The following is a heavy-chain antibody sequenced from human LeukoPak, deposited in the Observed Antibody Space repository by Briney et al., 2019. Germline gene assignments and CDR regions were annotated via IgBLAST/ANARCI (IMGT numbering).Heavy chain of an antibody. CDR2: IIPILGIA. CDR1: GGTFSSYA. J-gene: IGHJ6*02. CDR3: ASGDYYDSSHYGMDV. V-gene: IGHV1-69*04. Sequence: SVKVSCKASGGTFSSYAISWVRQAPGQGLEWMGRIIPILGIANYAQKFQGRVTITADKSTSTAYMELSSLRSEDTAVYYCASGDYYDSSHYGMDVWGQGTTVTVSS. D-gene: IGHD3-22*01.